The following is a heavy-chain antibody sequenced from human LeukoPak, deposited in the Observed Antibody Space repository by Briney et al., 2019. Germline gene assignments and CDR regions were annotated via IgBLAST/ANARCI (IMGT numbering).Heavy chain of an antibody. V-gene: IGHV3-74*01. J-gene: IGHJ4*02. CDR3: LYGSGWYFDY. CDR1: GLTFRTYY. D-gene: IGHD6-19*01. CDR2: ISSDGRNT. Sequence: SGRSLRLSCAASGLTFRTYYIHWVSHPSAKGLAWVSRISSDGRNTHYADSVKGRFTISRDNAKSTLYLQMNSLRAEDTAVYYCLYGSGWYFDYWGQGTLVTVSS.